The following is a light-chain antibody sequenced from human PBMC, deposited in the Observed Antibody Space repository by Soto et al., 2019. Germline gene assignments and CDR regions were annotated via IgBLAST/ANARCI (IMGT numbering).Light chain of an antibody. J-gene: IGLJ2*01. CDR3: QVGDTSNDHVV. CDR2: DDS. V-gene: IGLV3-21*02. Sequence: SYELTQPPSVSVAPGQTARITCGGNNIGSKSVHWYQQRPGQAPVLVVHDDSDRPSGIPERFSGSNSENTATLTITRVEAVDEADYYCQVGDTSNDHVVFGGGTKVTVL. CDR1: NIGSKS.